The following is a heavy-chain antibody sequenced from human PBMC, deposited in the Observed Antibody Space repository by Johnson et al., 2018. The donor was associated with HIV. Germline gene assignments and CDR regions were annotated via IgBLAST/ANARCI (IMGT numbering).Heavy chain of an antibody. CDR2: INWNGGST. V-gene: IGHV3-20*03. J-gene: IGHJ3*02. CDR3: ARATWSDDAFDI. Sequence: LEWVSGINWNGGSTGYAASVKGRFTISRDNARNSLYLQMNSLRAEDTALYYCARATWSDDAFDIWGQGTMVTVSS. D-gene: IGHD2-8*01.